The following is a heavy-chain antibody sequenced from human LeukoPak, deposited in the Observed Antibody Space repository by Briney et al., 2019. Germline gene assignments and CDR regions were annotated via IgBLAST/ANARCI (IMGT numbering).Heavy chain of an antibody. Sequence: SETLSLTCTVSGDSFTAYYWNWIRQPPGTGPEWLGHIFHSGSTSYNPTLKGRVTMSIDASKNQFSLSLRSVTAADTAVYYCVRRPVNFVGSGSLFDSWGQGTLVSVSS. CDR3: VRRPVNFVGSGSLFDS. J-gene: IGHJ4*02. D-gene: IGHD3-10*01. CDR1: GDSFTAYY. V-gene: IGHV4-59*08. CDR2: IFHSGST.